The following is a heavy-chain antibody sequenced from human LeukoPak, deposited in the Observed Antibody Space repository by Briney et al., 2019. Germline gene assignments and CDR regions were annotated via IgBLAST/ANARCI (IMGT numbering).Heavy chain of an antibody. Sequence: ASVKVSCKASGYTFTTYNISWVRQAPGQGLEWMGGIIPMFDTANYAQKFQGRVTITADTSTSTAYMELSSLRSEDTAVYYCARSPITMIRGVKPYYFDYWGQGTLVTVPS. CDR2: IIPMFDTA. CDR3: ARSPITMIRGVKPYYFDY. D-gene: IGHD3-10*01. V-gene: IGHV1-69*06. J-gene: IGHJ4*02. CDR1: GYTFTTYN.